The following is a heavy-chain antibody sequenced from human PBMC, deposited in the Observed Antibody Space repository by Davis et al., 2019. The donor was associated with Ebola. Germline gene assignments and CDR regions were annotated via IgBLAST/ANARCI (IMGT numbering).Heavy chain of an antibody. Sequence: GESLKISCAASGFTFSSYSMNWVRQAPGKGLEWVSYISSSSSTIYYADSVKGRFTISRDNAKNSLYLQMNSLRDEDTAVYYCARADFWSGYPSYMDVWGKGTTVTVSS. J-gene: IGHJ6*03. CDR2: ISSSSSTI. D-gene: IGHD3-3*01. CDR3: ARADFWSGYPSYMDV. V-gene: IGHV3-48*02. CDR1: GFTFSSYS.